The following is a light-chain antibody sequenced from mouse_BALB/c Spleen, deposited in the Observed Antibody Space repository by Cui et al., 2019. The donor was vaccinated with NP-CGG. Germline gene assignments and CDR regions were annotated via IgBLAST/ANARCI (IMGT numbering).Light chain of an antibody. CDR2: GTN. CDR1: TGAVTTRNY. Sequence: QAVVTQQSAPTTSPGETVTLTCRSSTGAVTTRNYANWVQEKPDHLFTGLIGGTNNRVPGVPARFSGSLIGDKAALTITGARTEDEAIYFCALWYSNHWVFGGGTKLTVL. J-gene: IGLJ1*01. CDR3: ALWYSNHWV. V-gene: IGLV1*01.